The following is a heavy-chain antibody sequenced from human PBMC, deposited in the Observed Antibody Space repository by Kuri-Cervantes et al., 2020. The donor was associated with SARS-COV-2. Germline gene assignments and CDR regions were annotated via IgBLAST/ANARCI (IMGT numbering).Heavy chain of an antibody. CDR3: SRGRVWFDP. V-gene: IGHV3-49*03. Sequence: GESLKISCTASGFKFGDYPVSWFRQAPGKGLEWVGFIRNKGYGATTEYGASVKGRFTISRDDSESIAYLQMNSLKTEDTAVYYCSRGRVWFDPWGQGTLVTVSS. J-gene: IGHJ5*02. CDR1: GFKFGDYP. CDR2: IRNKGYGATT.